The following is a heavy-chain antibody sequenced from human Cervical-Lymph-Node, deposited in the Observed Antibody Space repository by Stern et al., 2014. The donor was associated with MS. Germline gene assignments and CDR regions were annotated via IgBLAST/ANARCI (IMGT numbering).Heavy chain of an antibody. CDR3: ARDPTRYWVYDGVFDL. J-gene: IGHJ3*01. CDR2: VNPGTGAK. D-gene: IGHD5/OR15-5a*01. Sequence: VQLVESGAEVKKPGASVKISCKASGYTFTSQYIHWLRQAPGQGLEWMGIVNPGTGAKSYAQKCQDRVTMTGDTSTSTVYMDLSSLTSEDTAVYFCARDPTRYWVYDGVFDLWGQGTMVTVSS. V-gene: IGHV1-46*03. CDR1: GYTFTSQY.